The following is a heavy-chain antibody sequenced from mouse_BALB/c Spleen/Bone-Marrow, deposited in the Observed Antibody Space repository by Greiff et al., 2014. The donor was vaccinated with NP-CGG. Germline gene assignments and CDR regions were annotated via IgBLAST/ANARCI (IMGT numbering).Heavy chain of an antibody. D-gene: IGHD2-3*01. Sequence: VQLQQPGAEFVKPGASVKLSCTASGFNIKDTYMHWVKRRPEQGLEWIGRIDPANDNTKYDPKFQGKATITADTSSNTAYLQLSSLTSEDTAVYYCARADGYYAWFAYGGQGTLVTVSA. J-gene: IGHJ3*01. CDR2: IDPANDNT. CDR1: GFNIKDTY. V-gene: IGHV14-3*02. CDR3: ARADGYYAWFAY.